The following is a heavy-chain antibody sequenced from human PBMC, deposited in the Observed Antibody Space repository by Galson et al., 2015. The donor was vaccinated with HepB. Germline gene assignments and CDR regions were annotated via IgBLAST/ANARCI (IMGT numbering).Heavy chain of an antibody. J-gene: IGHJ4*02. CDR3: ARVADADYGDHSHFDY. Sequence: SLRLSCAASGFTFSDYYMSWIRQAPGKGLEWISYISQSGTYTNYADSVKGRFTISRDNAQNSLYLQINSLRAEDTAVYYCARVADADYGDHSHFDYWGQGTQVTVSP. CDR2: ISQSGTYT. D-gene: IGHD4-17*01. V-gene: IGHV3-11*06. CDR1: GFTFSDYY.